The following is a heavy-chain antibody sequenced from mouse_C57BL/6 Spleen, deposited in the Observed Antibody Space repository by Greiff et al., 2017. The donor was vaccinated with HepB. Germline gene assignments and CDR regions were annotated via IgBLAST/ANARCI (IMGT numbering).Heavy chain of an antibody. V-gene: IGHV1-43*01. D-gene: IGHD1-1*01. J-gene: IGHJ2*01. Sequence: EVQLQQSGPELVKPGASVKISCKASGYSFTGYYMHWVKQSSEKSLEWIGEINPSTGGTSYNQKFKGKATLTVDKSSSTAYMQLKSLTSEDSAVYYGAKGGYYYGSSHWGQGTTLTVSS. CDR2: INPSTGGT. CDR1: GYSFTGYY. CDR3: AKGGYYYGSSH.